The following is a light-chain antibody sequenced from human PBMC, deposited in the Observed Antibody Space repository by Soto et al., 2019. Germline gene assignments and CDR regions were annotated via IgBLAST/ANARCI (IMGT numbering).Light chain of an antibody. CDR1: QSVSSY. CDR3: QQRSNWPSN. J-gene: IGKJ1*01. V-gene: IGKV3-11*01. CDR2: DAS. Sequence: ELVLTQSPATLSLSPGERSTLSCRASQSVSSYLAWYQQKPGQAPRLLIYDASNRATGIPARFSGSGSGTDFTLTITSLEPEDLAVYYCQQRSNWPSNFGQGTKVDIK.